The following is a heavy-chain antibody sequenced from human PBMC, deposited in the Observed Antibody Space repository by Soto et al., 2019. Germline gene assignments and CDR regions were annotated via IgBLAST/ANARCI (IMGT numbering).Heavy chain of an antibody. D-gene: IGHD5-18*01. CDR3: ARGRGYSYRLAP. CDR2: IYYSGST. V-gene: IGHV4-59*08. Sequence: SETLSLTCTVSGGSISSYYWSWIRQPPGEGLEWIGYIYYSGSTNYNPSLKSRVTISVDTSKNQFSLSLSSVTAADTAVYYCARGRGYSYRLAPWGQGTLVTVSS. CDR1: GGSISSYY. J-gene: IGHJ5*02.